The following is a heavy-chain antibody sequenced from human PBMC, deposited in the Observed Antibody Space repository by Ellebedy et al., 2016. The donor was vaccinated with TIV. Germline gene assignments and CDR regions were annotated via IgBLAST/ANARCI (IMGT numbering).Heavy chain of an antibody. CDR2: IFYSGST. Sequence: SETLSLTCSVSGASISNSSFYWVWIRQTPGKGLESIGSIFYSGSTFFNPSLKSRVTISVDKSKNHFSLKLRSVTAADTGLYYFPRGLYDGSGYYVGCIDYWGQGTLVTVSS. CDR3: PRGLYDGSGYYVGCIDY. V-gene: IGHV4-39*02. J-gene: IGHJ4*02. D-gene: IGHD3-22*01. CDR1: GASISNSSFY.